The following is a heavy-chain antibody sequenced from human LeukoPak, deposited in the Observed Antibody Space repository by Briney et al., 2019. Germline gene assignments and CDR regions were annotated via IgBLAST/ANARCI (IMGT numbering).Heavy chain of an antibody. D-gene: IGHD6-13*01. Sequence: PGGSLRLSCAASGFTFSSYAMHWVRQAPGKGLEWVAVISYDGSNKYYADSVKGRFTISRDNPKNTLYLQMNSLRAEDTAVYYCARGVAAALGSFDNWGQGTLVTVSS. CDR3: ARGVAAALGSFDN. CDR1: GFTFSSYA. V-gene: IGHV3-30*04. J-gene: IGHJ4*02. CDR2: ISYDGSNK.